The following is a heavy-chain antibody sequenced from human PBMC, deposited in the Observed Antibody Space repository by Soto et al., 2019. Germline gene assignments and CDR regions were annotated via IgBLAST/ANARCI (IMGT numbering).Heavy chain of an antibody. CDR1: GFTFSSYG. Sequence: QVQLVESGGGVVQPGRSLRLSCAASGFTFSSYGMHWVRQAPGKGLEWVAVIWYDGSNKYYADSVKGRFTIPRDNSNNTLYLQMSSLRAEDTAVYYCARDLKLSWSPDYYYYGMDVWGQGTTVTVSS. D-gene: IGHD1-26*01. V-gene: IGHV3-33*01. J-gene: IGHJ6*02. CDR2: IWYDGSNK. CDR3: ARDLKLSWSPDYYYYGMDV.